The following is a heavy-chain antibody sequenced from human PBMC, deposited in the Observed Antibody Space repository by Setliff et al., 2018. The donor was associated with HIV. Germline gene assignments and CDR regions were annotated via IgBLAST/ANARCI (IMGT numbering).Heavy chain of an antibody. CDR2: VYTTGSA. D-gene: IGHD5-18*01. J-gene: IGHJ6*02. Sequence: SETLSLTCTVSGDSFIRSRYYWSWIRQPAGKGLEWIGHVYTTGSAGYNPSLESRVTMSLDTSKNHFSLKLSSVTAADTAVYYCARGARRYNYGYWFYHGMDVWGQGTTVTAP. CDR3: ARGARRYNYGYWFYHGMDV. V-gene: IGHV4-61*09. CDR1: GDSFIRSRYY.